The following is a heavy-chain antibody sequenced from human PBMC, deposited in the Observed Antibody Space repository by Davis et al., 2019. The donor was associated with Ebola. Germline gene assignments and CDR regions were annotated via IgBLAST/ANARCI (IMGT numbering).Heavy chain of an antibody. V-gene: IGHV1-18*01. CDR2: ISVYNGNT. J-gene: IGHJ4*02. Sequence: ASVTVSCKASGYTFTHHGIHWVRQAPGPGLEWMGWISVYNGNTEYTQKFQGRVTMTTDTSTSTTYMELRSLRSDDTAVYYCARGPYEPVWEILPMDFDYWDQGTLVTVSS. CDR3: ARGPYEPVWEILPMDFDY. CDR1: GYTFTHHG. D-gene: IGHD1-26*01.